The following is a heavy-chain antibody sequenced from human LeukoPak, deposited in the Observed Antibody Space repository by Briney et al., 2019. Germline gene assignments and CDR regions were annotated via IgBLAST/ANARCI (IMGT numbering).Heavy chain of an antibody. CDR3: ARVVVVVPAAILSSAYKMGSYYYYMDV. CDR2: INHSGST. J-gene: IGHJ6*03. V-gene: IGHV4-34*01. CDR1: GGSFSGYY. Sequence: SETLSLTCAVYGGSFSGYYWSWIRQPPGKGLEWIGEINHSGSTNYNPSLKSRVTISVDTSKNQFSLKLSSVTAADTAVYYCARVVVVVPAAILSSAYKMGSYYYYMDVWGKGTTVTVSS. D-gene: IGHD2-2*02.